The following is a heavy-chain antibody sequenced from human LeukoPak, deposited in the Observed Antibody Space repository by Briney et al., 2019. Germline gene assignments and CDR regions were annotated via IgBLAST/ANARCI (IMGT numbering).Heavy chain of an antibody. D-gene: IGHD6-25*01. CDR1: GGSISSTNDY. V-gene: IGHV4-39*07. CDR2: IYHSGST. J-gene: IGHJ4*02. CDR3: AREPGRLQSIAS. Sequence: SETLSLTCTVAGGSISSTNDYWGWIRQPPGKGLEWIGTIYHSGSTHSNPSLKSRVTISVDTSKNQFSLKLSSVTVADTAVYYCAREPGRLQSIASWGKGTLVTASP.